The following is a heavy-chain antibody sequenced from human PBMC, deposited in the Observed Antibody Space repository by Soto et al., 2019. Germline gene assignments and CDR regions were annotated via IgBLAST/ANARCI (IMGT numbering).Heavy chain of an antibody. CDR2: ISGTGGST. CDR1: GFTFNNYA. D-gene: IGHD4-17*01. V-gene: IGHV3-23*01. J-gene: IGHJ4*02. Sequence: PGGSLRLSCAASGFTFNNYAMTWVRQAPGKGLDWVSAISGTGGSTHYADSVKGRFTISRDNSKNTLYLQMNSLRAEDTAVYFCAKCYYGDYTTGATDDYWGQGTLVTVSS. CDR3: AKCYYGDYTTGATDDY.